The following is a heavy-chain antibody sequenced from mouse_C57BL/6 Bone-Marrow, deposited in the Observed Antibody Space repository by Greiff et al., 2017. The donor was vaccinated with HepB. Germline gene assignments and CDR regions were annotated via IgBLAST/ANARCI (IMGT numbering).Heavy chain of an antibody. D-gene: IGHD2-4*01. CDR3: ARGGFYYDPFDY. V-gene: IGHV1-63*01. J-gene: IGHJ2*01. CDR2: IYPGGGYT. Sequence: SGAELVRPGTSVKMSCKASGYTFTNYWIGWAKQRPGHGLEWIGDIYPGGGYTNYNEKFKGKATLTADKSSSTAYMQFSSLTSEDSAIYYCARGGFYYDPFDYWGQGTTLTVSS. CDR1: GYTFTNYW.